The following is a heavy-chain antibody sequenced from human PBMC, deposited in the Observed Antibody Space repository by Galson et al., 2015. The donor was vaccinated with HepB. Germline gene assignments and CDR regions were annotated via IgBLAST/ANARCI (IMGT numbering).Heavy chain of an antibody. J-gene: IGHJ4*02. CDR1: GFTFSSYA. D-gene: IGHD2-2*01. V-gene: IGHV3-30-3*01. CDR2: ISYDGSNK. CDR3: ASRSTHQAEY. Sequence: SLRLSCAASGFTFSSYAMHWVRQAPGKGLEWVAVISYDGSNKYYADSVKGRFTISRDNSKNTLYLQMNSLRAEDTAVYYCASRSTHQAEYWGQGTLVTVSS.